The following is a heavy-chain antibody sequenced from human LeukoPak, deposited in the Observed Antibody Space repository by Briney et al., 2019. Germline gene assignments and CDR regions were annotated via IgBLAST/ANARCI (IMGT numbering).Heavy chain of an antibody. CDR2: IYHSGSS. D-gene: IGHD3-10*01. V-gene: IGHV4-4*02. Sequence: PSETLSLTCAVSGGSISSSSWWSWVRQPPGKGLEWIGEIYHSGSSNYNPSLKSRVTISVDKSKNQFSLKLSSVTAADTAVYYCARVVTMVRGVIIFDYWGQGTLVTVSS. CDR1: GGSISSSSW. J-gene: IGHJ4*02. CDR3: ARVVTMVRGVIIFDY.